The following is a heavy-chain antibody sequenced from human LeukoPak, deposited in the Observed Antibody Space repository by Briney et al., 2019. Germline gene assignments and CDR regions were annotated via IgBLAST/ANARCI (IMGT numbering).Heavy chain of an antibody. CDR3: ARAPRGNYDYVWGSYRYYWYFDL. V-gene: IGHV4-34*01. Sequence: SETLSLTCGVYGGSLSDYYWTWIRQPPGKGLEWIGEINHSGSANYNPSLKSRVTISVDTSKNQFSLKLSSVTAADTAVYYCARAPRGNYDYVWGSYRYYWYFDLWGRGTLVTVSS. CDR2: INHSGSA. D-gene: IGHD3-16*02. J-gene: IGHJ2*01. CDR1: GGSLSDYY.